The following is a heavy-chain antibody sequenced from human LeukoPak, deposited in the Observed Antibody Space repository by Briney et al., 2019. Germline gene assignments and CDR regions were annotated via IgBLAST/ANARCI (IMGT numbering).Heavy chain of an antibody. V-gene: IGHV4-34*01. Sequence: SESLSLTCAVYGGSFSGYYWSWVRQPPGKGLEWIGGINHSGSTNYNPSLKSRVTISVDTSKNQCSLKLSAVTAADTAVDYCARGTLRYDYVWGSYRYTYYFDYWGQGTLVTVSS. D-gene: IGHD3-16*02. CDR3: ARGTLRYDYVWGSYRYTYYFDY. CDR1: GGSFSGYY. J-gene: IGHJ4*02. CDR2: INHSGST.